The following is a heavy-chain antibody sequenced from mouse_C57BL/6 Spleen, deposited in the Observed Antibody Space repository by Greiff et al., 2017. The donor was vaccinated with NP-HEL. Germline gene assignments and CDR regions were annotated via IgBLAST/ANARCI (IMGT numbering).Heavy chain of an antibody. D-gene: IGHD1-1*01. CDR2: IDPENGDT. V-gene: IGHV14-4*01. CDR3: TTPITTVVGSAMDY. Sequence: VQLQQSGAELVRPGASVKLSCTASGFNIKDDYMHWVKQRPEQGLEWIGWIDPENGDTEYASKFQGKATITADTSSNTAYLQLSSLTSEDTAVYYCTTPITTVVGSAMDYWGQGTSVTVSS. CDR1: GFNIKDDY. J-gene: IGHJ4*01.